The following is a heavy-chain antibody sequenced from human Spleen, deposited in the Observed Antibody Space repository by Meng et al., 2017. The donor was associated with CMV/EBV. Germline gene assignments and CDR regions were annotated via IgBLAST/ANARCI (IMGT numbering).Heavy chain of an antibody. CDR2: IIPMFGPA. CDR1: GYTFIGYY. V-gene: IGHV1-69*05. Sequence: SVKVSCKTSGYTFIGYYIHWVRQAPGQGLEWMGGIIPMFGPAKYVQKFQGRVTMTTDTSTSTAYMELRSLRSDDTAVYYCARDLDYYDSSGYYLPGGYWGQGTLVTVSS. J-gene: IGHJ4*02. CDR3: ARDLDYYDSSGYYLPGGY. D-gene: IGHD3-22*01.